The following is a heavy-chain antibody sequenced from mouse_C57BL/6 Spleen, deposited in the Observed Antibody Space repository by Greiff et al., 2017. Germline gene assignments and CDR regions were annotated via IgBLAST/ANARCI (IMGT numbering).Heavy chain of an antibody. J-gene: IGHJ1*03. CDR1: GYTFTSYW. D-gene: IGHD2-3*01. V-gene: IGHV1-64*01. CDR2: IHPNSGST. Sequence: QVQLKQPGAELVKPGASVKLSCKASGYTFTSYWMHWVKQRPGQGLEWIGMIHPNSGSTNNNEKFKSKATLTVDKSSSTAYMQLSSLTSEDSAVYYCARAEGYYTDWYFDVWGTGTTVTVSS. CDR3: ARAEGYYTDWYFDV.